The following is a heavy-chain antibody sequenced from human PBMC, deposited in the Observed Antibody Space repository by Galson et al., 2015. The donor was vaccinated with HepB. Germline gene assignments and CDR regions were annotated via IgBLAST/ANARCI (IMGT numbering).Heavy chain of an antibody. Sequence: LSLTCAVSGGSISSSNRWSWVRQPPGKGLEWIGEIYHSGSTNYNPSLKSRVTISVDKSKNQFSLKLSSVTAADTAVYYCARDRRWSGYYLGGMDVWGQGTTVTVSS. CDR2: IYHSGST. D-gene: IGHD3-3*01. V-gene: IGHV4-4*02. CDR3: ARDRRWSGYYLGGMDV. J-gene: IGHJ6*02. CDR1: GGSISSSNR.